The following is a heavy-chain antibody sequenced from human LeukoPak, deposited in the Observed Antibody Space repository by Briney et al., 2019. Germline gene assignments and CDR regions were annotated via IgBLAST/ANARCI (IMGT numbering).Heavy chain of an antibody. Sequence: SVKVSCKASGGTFSSYGISWVRRAPGQGLEWMGRIIPIFGTANYAQKFQGRVTITTEESTSTAYMELSSLRSEDTAVYYCARDRLDWGTDYWGQGTLVTVSS. CDR3: ARDRLDWGTDY. CDR2: IIPIFGTA. D-gene: IGHD3-16*01. CDR1: GGTFSSYG. V-gene: IGHV1-69*05. J-gene: IGHJ4*02.